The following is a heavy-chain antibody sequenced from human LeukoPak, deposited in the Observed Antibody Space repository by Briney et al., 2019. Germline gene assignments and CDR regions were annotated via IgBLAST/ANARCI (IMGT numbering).Heavy chain of an antibody. CDR3: ARADFIDAGPYLIGP. CDR2: INTKSGRT. CDR1: GYSFTDYY. Sequence: ASVKVSCKTSGYSFTDYYIHWVRQAPGQGLEWMGWINTKSGRTSSARKFQGRVTMTRDPSITTVYMDMAWLTSDDTAISFCARADFIDAGPYLIGPWGQGTLVTVSS. D-gene: IGHD3-3*01. J-gene: IGHJ5*02. V-gene: IGHV1-2*02.